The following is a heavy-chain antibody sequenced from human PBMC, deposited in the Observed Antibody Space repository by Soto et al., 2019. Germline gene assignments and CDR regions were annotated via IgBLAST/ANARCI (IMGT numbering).Heavy chain of an antibody. CDR3: ARDRALGYCISTSCYNGMDV. CDR1: GFTFSSYA. CDR2: ISYDGSNK. J-gene: IGHJ6*02. D-gene: IGHD2-2*02. V-gene: IGHV3-30-3*01. Sequence: QVQLVESGGGVVQPGRSLRLSCAASGFTFSSYAMHWVRQAPGKGLEWVAVISYDGSNKYYADSVKGRFTISRDNSKNTLYLQMNSLRAEDTAVYYCARDRALGYCISTSCYNGMDVWGQGTTVTVSS.